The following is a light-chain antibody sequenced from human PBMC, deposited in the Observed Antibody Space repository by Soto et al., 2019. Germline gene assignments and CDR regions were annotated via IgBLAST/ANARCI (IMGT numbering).Light chain of an antibody. CDR2: DAS. CDR1: QSVSSN. J-gene: IGKJ4*01. Sequence: EIVMTQSPATLSVSPGERATLSCRASQSVSSNLAWYQQKPGQAPRLLIYDASNRATGIPARFSGSGSGTDFTLTISSLEPEDFAVYYCQQRSNWPFALTFGGGTKV. V-gene: IGKV3-11*01. CDR3: QQRSNWPFALT.